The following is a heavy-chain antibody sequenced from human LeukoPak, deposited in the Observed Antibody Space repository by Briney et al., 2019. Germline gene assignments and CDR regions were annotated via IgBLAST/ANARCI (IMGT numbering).Heavy chain of an antibody. CDR3: ARSSSGWYLVFDY. Sequence: PSETLSLTCTVSGGSISSYYWSWIRQPPGKGLEWIGYIYYSGSTNYNPSLKSRVTISVDTSKNQFSLRLSSVTAADTAVYYCARSSSGWYLVFDYWGQGTLVTVSS. D-gene: IGHD6-19*01. CDR2: IYYSGST. V-gene: IGHV4-59*01. CDR1: GGSISSYY. J-gene: IGHJ4*02.